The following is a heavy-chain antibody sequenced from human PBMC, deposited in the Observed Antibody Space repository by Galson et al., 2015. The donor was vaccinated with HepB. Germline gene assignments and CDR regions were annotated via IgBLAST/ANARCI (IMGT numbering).Heavy chain of an antibody. J-gene: IGHJ5*02. CDR1: GGSISSGGYS. D-gene: IGHD4-17*01. CDR2: IYHSGST. Sequence: TLSLTCAVSGGSISSGGYSWSWIWQPPGKGLEWIGYIYHSGSTYYNPSLKSRVTISVDRSKNQFSLKLSSVTAADTAVYYCARSYKPTVTYGFDPWGQGTLVTVSS. V-gene: IGHV4-30-2*01. CDR3: ARSYKPTVTYGFDP.